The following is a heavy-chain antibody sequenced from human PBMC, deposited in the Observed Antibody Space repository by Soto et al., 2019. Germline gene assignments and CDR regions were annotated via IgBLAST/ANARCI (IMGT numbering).Heavy chain of an antibody. CDR3: ARDRPDLKSFGSGMDV. Sequence: TLSLTCSVSGGAINNRDYYWSWIRQHPGKGLEWIGNIFYSGSTDYNPSLKGRLTISIDTSKNEFSLKLTSVTAAYTAVYYCARDRPDLKSFGSGMDVWGQGTTVTVSS. CDR1: GGAINNRDYY. CDR2: IFYSGST. V-gene: IGHV4-31*03. J-gene: IGHJ6*02. D-gene: IGHD3-16*01.